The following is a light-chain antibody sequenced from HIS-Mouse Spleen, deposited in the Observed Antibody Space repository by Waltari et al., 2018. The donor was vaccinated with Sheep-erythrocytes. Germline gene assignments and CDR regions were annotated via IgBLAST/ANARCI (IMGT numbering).Light chain of an antibody. CDR1: QSISSY. CDR2: AAS. J-gene: IGKJ4*01. V-gene: IGKV1-39*01. Sequence: DIQMTQSPSSLSASVGDRVTITCRGSQSISSYLNWYQQKPGKAPKLLIYAASRLQSGVPSRFSGSGSGTDVTLTISSLQPEDFATYYCQQSYSTPPLTFGGGTKVEIK. CDR3: QQSYSTPPLT.